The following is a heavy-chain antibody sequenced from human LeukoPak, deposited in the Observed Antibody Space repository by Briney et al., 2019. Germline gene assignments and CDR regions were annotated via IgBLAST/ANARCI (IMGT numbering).Heavy chain of an antibody. D-gene: IGHD6-19*01. CDR3: ARDSLTGIAVAGSDHLDY. J-gene: IGHJ4*02. Sequence: PGGSLRLSCAASGFTFSSYSMNWVRQAPGKGLEWVSYISSSSSTIYYADSVKGRFTISRDNAKNSLYLQMNSLRDEDTAVYYCARDSLTGIAVAGSDHLDYWGQGTLVTVSS. V-gene: IGHV3-48*02. CDR1: GFTFSSYS. CDR2: ISSSSSTI.